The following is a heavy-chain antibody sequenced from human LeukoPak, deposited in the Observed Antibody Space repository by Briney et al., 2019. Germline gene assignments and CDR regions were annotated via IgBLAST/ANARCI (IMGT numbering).Heavy chain of an antibody. CDR2: IYYSGST. J-gene: IGHJ5*02. CDR3: ARALGVVIRAPPFDP. CDR1: GGSISSGGYY. D-gene: IGHD3-3*01. V-gene: IGHV4-31*03. Sequence: SQTLSLTCTVSGGSISSGGYYWSWIRQHPGKGLEWVGYIYYSGSTYYNPSLKSRVTISVDTSKNQFSLKLSSVTAADTAVYYCARALGVVIRAPPFDPWGQGTLVTVSS.